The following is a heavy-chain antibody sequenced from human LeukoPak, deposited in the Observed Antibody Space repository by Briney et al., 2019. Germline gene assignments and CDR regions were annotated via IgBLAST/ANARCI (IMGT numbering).Heavy chain of an antibody. Sequence: PGGPLRLSCAASGFTFSDYWMHWVRQAPGKGLVWVSRVNTDGSSTSYADSVKGRFTISRDNAKNTLYLQMNSLRVEDTAVYYCARGMTYYFGSGKFDYWGQGTLVTVSS. V-gene: IGHV3-74*01. CDR1: GFTFSDYW. CDR2: VNTDGSST. J-gene: IGHJ4*02. CDR3: ARGMTYYFGSGKFDY. D-gene: IGHD3-10*01.